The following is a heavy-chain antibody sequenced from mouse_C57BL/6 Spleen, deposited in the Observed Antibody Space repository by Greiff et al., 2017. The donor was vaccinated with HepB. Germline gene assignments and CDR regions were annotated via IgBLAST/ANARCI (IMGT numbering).Heavy chain of an antibody. CDR2: ISSGSSTI. Sequence: EVKLVESGGGLVKPGGSLKLSCAASGFTFSDYGMHWVRQAPEKGLEWVAYISSGSSTIYYADTVKGRFTISRDNAKNTLFLQMTSLRSEDTAMYYCARATMVPYYAMDYWGQGTSVTVSS. J-gene: IGHJ4*01. CDR3: ARATMVPYYAMDY. V-gene: IGHV5-17*01. CDR1: GFTFSDYG. D-gene: IGHD2-2*01.